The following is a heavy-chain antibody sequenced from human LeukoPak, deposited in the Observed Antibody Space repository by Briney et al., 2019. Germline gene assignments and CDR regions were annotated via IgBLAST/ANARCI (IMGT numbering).Heavy chain of an antibody. V-gene: IGHV7-4-1*02. Sequence: GASVKVSCKPSGYDFSICTLNWVRQVPGQGPEWMGWMNTNTGKATYAQDFRGRFVFPFDSSVSTAYLEITSLKAADTAVYYCAREEGGLDVWGQGTTVIVSS. CDR2: MNTNTGKA. CDR1: GYDFSICT. CDR3: AREEGGLDV. J-gene: IGHJ6*02.